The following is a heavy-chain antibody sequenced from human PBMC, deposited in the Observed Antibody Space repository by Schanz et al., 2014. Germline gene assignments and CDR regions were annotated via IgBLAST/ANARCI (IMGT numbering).Heavy chain of an antibody. CDR1: GFIFSNYG. CDR2: ISNGGSDE. J-gene: IGHJ4*02. V-gene: IGHV3-30*18. CDR3: AKYRGYYRVSGSYRELEY. D-gene: IGHD3-10*01. Sequence: QERLVESGGGVVQPGRSLRLSCAASGFIFSNYGMHWVRQAPGGGLEWVAGISNGGSDEYYVDSVKGRITISRDNSKNTLYLQMNSLRPEDTAVYYCAKYRGYYRVSGSYRELEYWGQGTLVTVSS.